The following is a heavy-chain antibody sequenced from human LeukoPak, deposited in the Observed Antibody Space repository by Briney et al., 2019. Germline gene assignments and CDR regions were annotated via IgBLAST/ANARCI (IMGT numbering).Heavy chain of an antibody. CDR3: ARDPSGGSYRGYFDN. V-gene: IGHV4-38-2*02. Sequence: SQTLSLTCTVSGYSISSGYYWGWIRQPPRKGLEWIGSIYHSGSTYYNPSLKSRVTISVDKLNNHFSLNLSSVTAADTAVYYCARDPSGGSYRGYFDNWGQGTLVTVSS. CDR2: IYHSGST. D-gene: IGHD1-26*01. J-gene: IGHJ4*02. CDR1: GYSISSGYY.